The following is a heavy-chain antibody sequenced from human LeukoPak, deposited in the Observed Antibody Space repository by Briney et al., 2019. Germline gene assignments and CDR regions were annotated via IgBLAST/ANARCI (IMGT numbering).Heavy chain of an antibody. D-gene: IGHD3-22*01. CDR3: ARGTRITMIVVVTLGAFDI. CDR1: GYSISSGYY. CDR2: IYYSGST. Sequence: SETLSLTCTVSGYSISSGYYWGWIRQPPGKGLEWIGSIYYSGSTYYNPSLKSRVTISVDTSKNQFSLKLSSVTAANTAVYYCARGTRITMIVVVTLGAFDIWGQGTMVTVSS. V-gene: IGHV4-38-2*02. J-gene: IGHJ3*02.